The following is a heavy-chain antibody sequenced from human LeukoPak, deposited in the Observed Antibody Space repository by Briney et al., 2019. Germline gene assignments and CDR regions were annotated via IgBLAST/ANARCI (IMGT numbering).Heavy chain of an antibody. Sequence: ASVKVSCKASGYTFTSYGISWVRQAPGQGLEWMGWISAYNGNTNYAQKLQGRVTMTTDTSTSTAYMELRSLRSDDTAVYYCARGYDILTAYPHYFDYWGQGTLVTVSS. CDR1: GYTFTSYG. J-gene: IGHJ4*02. D-gene: IGHD3-9*01. CDR2: ISAYNGNT. CDR3: ARGYDILTAYPHYFDY. V-gene: IGHV1-18*01.